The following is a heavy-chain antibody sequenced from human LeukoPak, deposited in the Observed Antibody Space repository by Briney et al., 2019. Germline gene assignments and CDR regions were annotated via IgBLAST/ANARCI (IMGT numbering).Heavy chain of an antibody. Sequence: PGGSLRLSCAASGFTFSTYGMHWVRQAPGKGLEWVAFIRYDGSHEYYADSVKGRFTISRDNSKNTLYLQMNSLRAEDTAVYYCAKDPYGDLYYYYYMDVWGKGTTVTGSS. D-gene: IGHD4-17*01. CDR1: GFTFSTYG. CDR2: IRYDGSHE. V-gene: IGHV3-30*02. CDR3: AKDPYGDLYYYYYMDV. J-gene: IGHJ6*03.